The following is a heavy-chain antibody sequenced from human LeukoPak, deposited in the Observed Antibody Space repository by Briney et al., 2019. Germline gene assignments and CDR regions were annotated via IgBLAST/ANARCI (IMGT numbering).Heavy chain of an antibody. Sequence: PGGSLRLSCAASGFTFSSYGMHWVRQAPGKGLEWVSGISGSGGSTYYADSVKGRFTISRDNSENTLYLQMNSLRPQDTAIYYCEKDRASRYYDSSGFDYWGQGTLVTVSS. CDR2: ISGSGGST. D-gene: IGHD3-22*01. J-gene: IGHJ4*02. CDR1: GFTFSSYG. V-gene: IGHV3-23*01. CDR3: EKDRASRYYDSSGFDY.